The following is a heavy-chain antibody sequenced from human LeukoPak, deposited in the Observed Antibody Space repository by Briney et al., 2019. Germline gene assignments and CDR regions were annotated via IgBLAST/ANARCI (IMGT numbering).Heavy chain of an antibody. Sequence: GGSLRLSCAASGFTFSSYGMHWVRQAPGKGLEWVAFIRYDGSNKYYADSVKGRFTISRDNSKNTLYLQMNSLRAEDTAVYYCAREGSSGSSLIQNDYWGQGTLVTVSS. D-gene: IGHD1-26*01. CDR1: GFTFSSYG. CDR3: AREGSSGSSLIQNDY. V-gene: IGHV3-30*02. J-gene: IGHJ4*02. CDR2: IRYDGSNK.